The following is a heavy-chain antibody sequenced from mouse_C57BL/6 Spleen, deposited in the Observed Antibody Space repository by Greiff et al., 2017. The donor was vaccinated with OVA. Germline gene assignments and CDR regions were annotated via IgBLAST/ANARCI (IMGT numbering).Heavy chain of an antibody. CDR1: GFTFTDYY. V-gene: IGHV7-3*01. CDR2: IRNKANGYTT. CDR3: ARSLTGSSYWYFDV. J-gene: IGHJ1*03. Sequence: EVMLVESGGGLVQPGGSLSLSCAASGFTFTDYYMSWVRQPPGKALEWLGFIRNKANGYTTEYSASVKGRFTISRDNSQSILYLQMNALRAEDSATYYGARSLTGSSYWYFDVWGTGTTVTVSS. D-gene: IGHD4-1*01.